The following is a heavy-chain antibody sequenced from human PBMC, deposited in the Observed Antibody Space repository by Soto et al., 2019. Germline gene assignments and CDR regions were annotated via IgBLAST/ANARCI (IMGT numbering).Heavy chain of an antibody. V-gene: IGHV4-34*12. J-gene: IGHJ4*02. CDR1: GWSLTDYY. CDR2: VVPGGST. CDR3: AREGEQQLVSLYYFDY. D-gene: IGHD6-13*01. Sequence: SETLSLTCAVYGWSLTDYYWSWIRQSPGKGLEWIGEVVPGGSTNYNPSLESRVTISVDTSKNQFSLKLSSVTAADTAVYYCAREGEQQLVSLYYFDYWGQGTLVTSPQ.